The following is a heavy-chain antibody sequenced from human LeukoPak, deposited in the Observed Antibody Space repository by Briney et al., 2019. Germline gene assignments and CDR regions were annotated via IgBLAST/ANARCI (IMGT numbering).Heavy chain of an antibody. J-gene: IGHJ4*02. CDR1: GGSISSGVYY. D-gene: IGHD6-6*01. V-gene: IGHV4-31*03. Sequence: PSETLSLTCTVSGGSISSGVYYWSWIRQHPGKGLEWIGHIYYSGTSFYNQSPTSRVTISVDTSKNQFSLKLTSVTDADTAVYYCARIERSSYSLGFDYWGQGTLVTVSS. CDR3: ARIERSSYSLGFDY. CDR2: IYYSGTS.